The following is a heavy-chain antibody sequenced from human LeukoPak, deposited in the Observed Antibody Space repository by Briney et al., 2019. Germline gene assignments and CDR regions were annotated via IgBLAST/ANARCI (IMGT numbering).Heavy chain of an antibody. D-gene: IGHD2-21*01. CDR2: ISGSGGST. CDR3: AIDGEPRLDWYFDL. V-gene: IGHV3-23*01. CDR1: GFTLFSYP. J-gene: IGHJ2*01. Sequence: GGSLRLSCAASGFTLFSYPMNWVRQAPGKGLEWVSAISGSGGSTYYADSVKGRLTISRDNPKHTLYLQMNSLRAEDTAVYYCAIDGEPRLDWYFDLWGRGTLVTVSS.